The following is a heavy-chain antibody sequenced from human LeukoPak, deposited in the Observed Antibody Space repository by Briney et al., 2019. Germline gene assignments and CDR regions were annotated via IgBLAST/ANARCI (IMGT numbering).Heavy chain of an antibody. CDR2: INPSGGGT. CDR1: GYTFTSYY. V-gene: IGHV1-46*01. Sequence: ASVKVSCKASGYTFTSYYMHWVRQAPGQGLEWMGEINPSGGGTSYAQKFQGRVIMTRDTSTSTVYMELSSLRFEDTAVYYCARNIRETGTFEYWGQGTLVAVSS. CDR3: ARNIRETGTFEY. J-gene: IGHJ4*02. D-gene: IGHD1-26*01.